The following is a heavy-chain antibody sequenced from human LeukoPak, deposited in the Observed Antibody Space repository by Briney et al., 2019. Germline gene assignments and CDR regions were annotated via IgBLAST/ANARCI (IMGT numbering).Heavy chain of an antibody. D-gene: IGHD4-17*01. CDR3: AREIPGAXSAFDF. J-gene: IGHJ4*02. V-gene: IGHV3-7*03. Sequence: GGSLRLSCAASGFTFVTYWMSWVRQAPGKGLEWVANLNQDGSTRYHADSVKGRFTISRDNAKSSLFLQLSSLRVEDTAIYYCAREIPGAXSAFDFWXQGTXXTVSS. CDR1: GFTFVTYW. CDR2: LNQDGSTR.